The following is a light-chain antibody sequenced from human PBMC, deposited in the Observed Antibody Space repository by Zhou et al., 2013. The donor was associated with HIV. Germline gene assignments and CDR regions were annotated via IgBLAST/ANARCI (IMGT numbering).Light chain of an antibody. V-gene: IGKV3-20*01. CDR3: QQYVSLQYT. CDR1: QSVSSSY. Sequence: EIVLTQSPGTLSLSPGERATLSCRASQSVSSSYLAWYQQKPGQPPRLLMYAASSRATGIPDRFSGSGSGTDFTLTINRLEPEDFAVYYCQQYVSLQYTFGQGTKLQIK. CDR2: AAS. J-gene: IGKJ2*01.